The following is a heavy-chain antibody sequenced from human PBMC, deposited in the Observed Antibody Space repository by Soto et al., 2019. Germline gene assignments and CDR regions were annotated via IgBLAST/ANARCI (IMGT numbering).Heavy chain of an antibody. J-gene: IGHJ4*02. CDR3: ARKTDGSGTHPRAFYFDL. D-gene: IGHD3-10*01. V-gene: IGHV1-2*02. Sequence: QVQLVQSGAEVKKPGASVKVSCEASGYTFTAYYIHCVRQAPGQGLEWMGWINPNSGGTNNAQKFQGRDTMTSDTSISTAYMERSSLRYDDTAVYYWARKTDGSGTHPRAFYFDLWCQGTLVTLSS. CDR2: INPNSGGT. CDR1: GYTFTAYY.